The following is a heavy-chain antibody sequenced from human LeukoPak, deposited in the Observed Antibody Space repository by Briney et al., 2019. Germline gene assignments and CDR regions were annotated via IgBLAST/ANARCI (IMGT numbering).Heavy chain of an antibody. J-gene: IGHJ4*02. CDR2: INPGGSST. CDR3: ATPGIRDQYDFDS. D-gene: IGHD6-13*01. CDR1: AVTFSSYW. V-gene: IGHV3-74*01. Sequence: GGSLRLSCAASAVTFSSYWMHWVRQAPGKGLVWVSRINPGGSSTNYADSVKGRFTISRDNVKNTLYLQMNSLRAEDTAVYYCATPGIRDQYDFDSWGQGTLVTVSS.